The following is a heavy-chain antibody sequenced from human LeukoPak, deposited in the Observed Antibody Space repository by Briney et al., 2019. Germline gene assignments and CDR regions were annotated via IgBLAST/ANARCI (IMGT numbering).Heavy chain of an antibody. CDR3: AREAAMVRGVNWFDP. J-gene: IGHJ5*02. V-gene: IGHV4-34*01. Sequence: SETLSLTCAVYGGSFSGYYWSWIRQPPGKGLEWIGEINHSGSTNYNPPLKSRVTISVDTSKNQFSLKLSSVTAADTAVYYCAREAAMVRGVNWFDPWGQGTLVTVSS. CDR1: GGSFSGYY. CDR2: INHSGST. D-gene: IGHD3-10*01.